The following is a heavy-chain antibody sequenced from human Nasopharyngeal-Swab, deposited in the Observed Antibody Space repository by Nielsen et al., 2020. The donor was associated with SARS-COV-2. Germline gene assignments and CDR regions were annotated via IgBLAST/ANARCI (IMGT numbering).Heavy chain of an antibody. J-gene: IGHJ3*02. CDR2: ISYDGSNK. Sequence: GESLKISCAASGFTFSSYGMHWVRPAPGKGLEWVAVISYDGSNKYYADSVKGRFTTSRDNSKNTLYLQMNSLRAEDTAVYYCAKDYYDSSGYLDAFDIWGQGTMVTVSS. D-gene: IGHD3-22*01. CDR1: GFTFSSYG. V-gene: IGHV3-30*18. CDR3: AKDYYDSSGYLDAFDI.